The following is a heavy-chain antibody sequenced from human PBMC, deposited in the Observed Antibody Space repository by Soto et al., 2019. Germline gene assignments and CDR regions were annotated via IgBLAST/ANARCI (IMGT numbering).Heavy chain of an antibody. CDR1: GFSLSTSGMC. V-gene: IGHV2-70*11. D-gene: IGHD6-19*01. CDR3: ARIHSVAGTVPHFDY. J-gene: IGHJ4*02. Sequence: GSGPTLVNPTQTLTLTCSFSGFSLSTSGMCVSWIRQPPGKALEWLARIDWDDDKYYSTSLKTRLTISKDTSKNQVVLTMTNMDPVDTATYYCARIHSVAGTVPHFDYWGQGTLVTVSS. CDR2: IDWDDDK.